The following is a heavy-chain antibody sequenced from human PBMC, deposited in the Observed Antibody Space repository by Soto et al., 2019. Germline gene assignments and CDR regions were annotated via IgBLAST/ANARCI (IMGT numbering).Heavy chain of an antibody. CDR1: GGTFSSYT. Sequence: ASVKVSCKASGGTFSSYTISWVRQAPGQGLEWMGRIIPILGIANYAQKFQGRVTITADKSTSTAYMELSSLRSEDTAVYYCASYYGSGSYSPTDNCFDYWGQGTLVSVSS. D-gene: IGHD3-10*01. CDR2: IIPILGIA. CDR3: ASYYGSGSYSPTDNCFDY. J-gene: IGHJ4*02. V-gene: IGHV1-69*02.